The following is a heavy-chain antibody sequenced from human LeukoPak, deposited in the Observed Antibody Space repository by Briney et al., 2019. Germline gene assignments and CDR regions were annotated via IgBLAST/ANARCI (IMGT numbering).Heavy chain of an antibody. D-gene: IGHD5-18*01. V-gene: IGHV3-9*03. CDR3: AKGSVEYSYGYYMDV. CDR2: ISWKSGSI. Sequence: GGSLRLSCAASGFTFHDYAMHWVRQAPGKGLEWVSGISWKSGSIGYADSVKGRFTISRDNAKNSLYLQMNSLTSEDMALYYCAKGSVEYSYGYYMDVWGKGTTVTVSS. CDR1: GFTFHDYA. J-gene: IGHJ6*03.